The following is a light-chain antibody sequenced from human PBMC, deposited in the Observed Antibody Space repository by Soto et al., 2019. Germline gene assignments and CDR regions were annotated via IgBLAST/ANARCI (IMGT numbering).Light chain of an antibody. CDR3: QQLNSYPLT. J-gene: IGKJ4*01. V-gene: IGKV1-9*01. CDR2: AAS. CDR1: QGISSY. Sequence: DVQMTQSPSTLSASVGATVPVTCRASQGISSYLAWYQQNPGKAPKLLIYAASTLQSGVPSRFSGSGSGTDFTLTISSLQPEDFATYYCQQLNSYPLTFGGGTKVDI.